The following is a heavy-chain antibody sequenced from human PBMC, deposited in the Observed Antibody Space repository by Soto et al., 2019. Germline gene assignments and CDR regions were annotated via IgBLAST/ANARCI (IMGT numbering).Heavy chain of an antibody. CDR1: GFAFSAYY. CDR3: TSSDYDPSGYTDY. Sequence: QVHLMESGGGLVKPGGSLRLSCAASGFAFSAYYMSWIRQAPGKGLEWLSYISESGTTIYYADSVKGRFTISRDNAKNSLYLQMNSLRVEDTAVYYCTSSDYDPSGYTDYWGQGTLVTVSS. CDR2: ISESGTTI. V-gene: IGHV3-11*01. J-gene: IGHJ4*02. D-gene: IGHD3-22*01.